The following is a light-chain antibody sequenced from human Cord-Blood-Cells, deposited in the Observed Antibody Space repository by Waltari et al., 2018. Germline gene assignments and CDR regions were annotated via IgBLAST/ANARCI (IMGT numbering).Light chain of an antibody. Sequence: QSALTQPRSVSGSPGQSVTTSCTGTSSDVGGYNYVSWYQHHPGKAHKLMIYDVSKRPSGVPDRFSGSKSGNTASLTISGLQAEDEADYYCCSYAGSYTFVFGTGTKVTVL. CDR3: CSYAGSYTFV. J-gene: IGLJ1*01. CDR1: SSDVGGYNY. CDR2: DVS. V-gene: IGLV2-11*01.